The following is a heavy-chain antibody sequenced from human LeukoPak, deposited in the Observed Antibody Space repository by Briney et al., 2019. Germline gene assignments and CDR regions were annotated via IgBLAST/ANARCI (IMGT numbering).Heavy chain of an antibody. D-gene: IGHD3-22*01. Sequence: SVTVSCTASGGTFSSNTINWVRQAPGQGLEWMGRIIPILDITNYAQNFQGRVTFTADKSTTTAYMELSRLRSEDTAVYYCASGFYDSSGYSDDAFDIWGQGTMVTVSS. CDR2: IIPILDIT. CDR3: ASGFYDSSGYSDDAFDI. CDR1: GGTFSSNT. V-gene: IGHV1-69*02. J-gene: IGHJ3*02.